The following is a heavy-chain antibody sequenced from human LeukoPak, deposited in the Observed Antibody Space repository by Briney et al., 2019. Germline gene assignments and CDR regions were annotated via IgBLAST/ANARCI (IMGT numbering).Heavy chain of an antibody. V-gene: IGHV3-30*04. D-gene: IGHD4-17*01. CDR1: GFTFSSYA. J-gene: IGHJ4*02. CDR2: ISYDGSNK. Sequence: GGSLRLSCAASGFTFSSYAMHWVRQAPGKGLEWVAVISYDGSNKYYADSVKGRFTISRDNAKNSLYLQMNSLRAEDTAVYYCARWDGDDGYWGQGTLVTVSS. CDR3: ARWDGDDGY.